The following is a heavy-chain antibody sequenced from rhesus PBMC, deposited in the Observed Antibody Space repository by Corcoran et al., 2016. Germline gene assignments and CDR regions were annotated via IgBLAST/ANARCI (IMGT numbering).Heavy chain of an antibody. Sequence: QVQLQESGPGLVKPSETLSLTCAVSGGSVSSSNGWTWIRQPPGNGLEWIGYFSGSSGSTYYNPSLRSRVTFSTDTSKNQFSLKLTSVTAADTAVYYCARDYGSKGWGQGVLVTVSS. V-gene: IGHV4-65*01. J-gene: IGHJ4*01. CDR1: GGSVSSSNG. CDR3: ARDYGSKG. CDR2: FSGSSGST. D-gene: IGHD4-29*01.